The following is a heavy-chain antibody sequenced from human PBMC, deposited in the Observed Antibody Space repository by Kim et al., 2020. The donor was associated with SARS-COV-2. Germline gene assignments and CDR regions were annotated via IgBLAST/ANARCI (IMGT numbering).Heavy chain of an antibody. CDR3: AKGPPRDIVVVVAGLAAY. CDR1: GFTFSSYA. CDR2: ISGSGGST. J-gene: IGHJ4*02. Sequence: GGSLRLSCAASGFTFSSYAMSWVRQAPGKGLEWVSAISGSGGSTYYADSVKGRFTISRDNSKNTLYLQMNSLRAEDTAVYYCAKGPPRDIVVVVAGLAAYWGQGTLVTVSS. D-gene: IGHD2-15*01. V-gene: IGHV3-23*01.